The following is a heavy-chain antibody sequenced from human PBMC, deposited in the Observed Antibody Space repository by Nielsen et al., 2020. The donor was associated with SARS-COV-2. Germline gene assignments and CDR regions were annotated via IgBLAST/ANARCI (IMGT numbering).Heavy chain of an antibody. V-gene: IGHV4-59*01. D-gene: IGHD6-6*01. CDR3: AREHSSSRAFDI. Sequence: SETLSLTCTVSGGSISGYYWTWIRQPPGKGLEWIGYIFHSGNTNYNHNPSLKSRVTISADTSKNRFSLKLTSVTAADTAVYYCAREHSSSRAFDIWGQGTMVTVSS. CDR2: IFHSGNT. J-gene: IGHJ3*02. CDR1: GGSISGYY.